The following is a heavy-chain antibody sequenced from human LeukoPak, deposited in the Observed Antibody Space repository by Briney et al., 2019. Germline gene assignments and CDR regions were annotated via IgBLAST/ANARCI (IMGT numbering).Heavy chain of an antibody. CDR3: ARVGRQEVPAGRRGYYYYGMDV. CDR2: ISAYNGNT. J-gene: IGHJ6*02. D-gene: IGHD2-2*01. Sequence: ASVKVSCTASGYTFTSYGISWVRQAPGQGLEWMGWISAYNGNTNYAQKLQGRVTITADKSTSTAYMELSSLRSEDTAVYYCARVGRQEVPAGRRGYYYYGMDVWGQGTTVTVSS. CDR1: GYTFTSYG. V-gene: IGHV1-18*01.